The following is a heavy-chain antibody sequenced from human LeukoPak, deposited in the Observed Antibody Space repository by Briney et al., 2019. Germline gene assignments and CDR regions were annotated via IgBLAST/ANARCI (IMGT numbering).Heavy chain of an antibody. D-gene: IGHD2-15*01. CDR2: IYYSGST. V-gene: IGHV4-39*07. CDR1: GGSISSSSYY. J-gene: IGHJ2*01. CDR3: ARAVVAATWYFDL. Sequence: SETLSLTCTVSGGSISSSSYYWGWIRQPPGKGLEWIGSIYYSGSTYYNPSLKSRVTISLDTSKNQFSLKLSSVTAADTAVYYCARAVVAATWYFDLWGRGTLVTVSS.